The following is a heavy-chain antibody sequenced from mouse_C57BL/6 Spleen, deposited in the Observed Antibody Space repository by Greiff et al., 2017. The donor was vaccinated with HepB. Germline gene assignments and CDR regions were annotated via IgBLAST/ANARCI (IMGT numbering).Heavy chain of an antibody. Sequence: VQLQQPGAELVMPGASVKLSCKASGYTFTSYWMHWVKQRPGQGLEWIGEIDPSDSYTNYNQKFKGKSTLTVDKSSSTAYMQLSSLTSEDSAVYYCARLDGYFYWYFDVWGTGTTVTVSS. CDR1: GYTFTSYW. CDR2: IDPSDSYT. CDR3: ARLDGYFYWYFDV. D-gene: IGHD2-3*01. J-gene: IGHJ1*03. V-gene: IGHV1-69*01.